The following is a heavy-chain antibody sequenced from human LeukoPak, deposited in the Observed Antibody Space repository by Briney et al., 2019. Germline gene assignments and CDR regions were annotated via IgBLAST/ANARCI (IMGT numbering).Heavy chain of an antibody. V-gene: IGHV4-59*08. Sequence: SETLSLTCTVSGGSISSYYWSWIRQPAGKGLEWIGYIYYSGSTNYNPSLKSRVTISVDTSKNQFSLKLSSVTAADTAVYYCARHLFSGSTLSPFDYWGQGTLVTVSS. CDR2: IYYSGST. CDR3: ARHLFSGSTLSPFDY. J-gene: IGHJ4*02. D-gene: IGHD3-10*01. CDR1: GGSISSYY.